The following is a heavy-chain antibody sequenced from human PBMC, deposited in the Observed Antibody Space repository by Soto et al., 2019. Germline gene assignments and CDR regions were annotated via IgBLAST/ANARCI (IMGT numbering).Heavy chain of an antibody. Sequence: GGSLRLSCSASGFTFSSFGMHWVRQAPGKGLEWVALISYDGSNAYYGDSVKGRFTISRDNSKNTLYLQMNALRAEDSAVYYCAKVKMTYAIRGLYFDLWGQGTLVTVSS. D-gene: IGHD2-21*01. CDR2: ISYDGSNA. V-gene: IGHV3-30*19. J-gene: IGHJ4*02. CDR3: AKVKMTYAIRGLYFDL. CDR1: GFTFSSFG.